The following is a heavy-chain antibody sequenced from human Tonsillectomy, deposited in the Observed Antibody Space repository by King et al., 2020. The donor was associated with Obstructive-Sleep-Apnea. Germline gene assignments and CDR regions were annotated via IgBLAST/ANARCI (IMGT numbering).Heavy chain of an antibody. D-gene: IGHD6-13*01. CDR3: ARDHIPAAGIGGRVH. CDR1: GFSFSDYY. V-gene: IGHV3-11*01. CDR2: ISPSGSTI. Sequence: VQLVESGGGLVKPGGSLRLSCAASGFSFSDYYMSWIRQAPGKGLEWISYISPSGSTIFSADSGKGRFTISRDNAKNSLYLQMNSLRVEDTAVYYCARDHIPAAGIGGRVHWGQGTLVTVSS. J-gene: IGHJ1*01.